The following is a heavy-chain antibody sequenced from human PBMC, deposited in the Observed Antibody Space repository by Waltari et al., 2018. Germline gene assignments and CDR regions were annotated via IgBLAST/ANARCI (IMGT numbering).Heavy chain of an antibody. J-gene: IGHJ4*02. D-gene: IGHD2-15*01. CDR3: ARDRGRGLYLDT. CDR2: VRGDGKS. V-gene: IGHV4-4*02. Sequence: QLQLQESGPGLVKPSGTLSLTCDVSGDSMSSTDCWSWVRQSPQRGLEWLGQVRGDGKSNYNPSFTGRVIISLDTSKNQFSLKVNFATAADTAMYYCARDRGRGLYLDTWGPGTLVTVSP. CDR1: GDSMSSTDC.